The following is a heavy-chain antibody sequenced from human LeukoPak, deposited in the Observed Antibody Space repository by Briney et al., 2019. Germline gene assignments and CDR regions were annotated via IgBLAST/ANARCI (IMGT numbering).Heavy chain of an antibody. V-gene: IGHV4-39*01. D-gene: IGHD2-15*01. J-gene: IGHJ5*02. CDR1: GGSISSSSYY. Sequence: SETLSLTCTVSGGSISSSSYYWGWIRQPPGKGLEWIGTIYYSGSTYYSPSLKSRVTISADTSKNQFSLKLTSVTAADTAVFYCARQWAYCSGGSCHKSWFDTWGQGTLVTVSS. CDR2: IYYSGST. CDR3: ARQWAYCSGGSCHKSWFDT.